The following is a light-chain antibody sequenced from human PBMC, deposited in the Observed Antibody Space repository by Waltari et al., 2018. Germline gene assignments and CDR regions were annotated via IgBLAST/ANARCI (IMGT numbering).Light chain of an antibody. J-gene: IGLJ1*01. Sequence: QSALTQPASVSGSPGQSITISCPGTSSDVGGYNYVSWYQQHPGKAPKLMIYEVSNRPSGVSNRFSGSKSGNTASLTISGLQAEDEADYYCSSYTSSSTPWVFGTGTKVTVL. V-gene: IGLV2-14*01. CDR3: SSYTSSSTPWV. CDR2: EVS. CDR1: SSDVGGYNY.